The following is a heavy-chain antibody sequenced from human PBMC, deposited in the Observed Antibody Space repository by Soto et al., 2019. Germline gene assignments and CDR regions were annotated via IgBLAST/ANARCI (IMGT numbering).Heavy chain of an antibody. J-gene: IGHJ6*02. CDR3: ARGRARRILSLYYYYGMDV. D-gene: IGHD2-15*01. CDR2: IWYDGSNK. Sequence: QVQLVESGGGVVQPGRSLRLSCAASGFTFNSYGMHWVRQAPGKGLEWVAVIWYDGSNKYYADSVKGRFTISRDNSKNTLYLQMNSLRAEDTAVYYCARGRARRILSLYYYYGMDVWGQGTTVTVSS. V-gene: IGHV3-33*01. CDR1: GFTFNSYG.